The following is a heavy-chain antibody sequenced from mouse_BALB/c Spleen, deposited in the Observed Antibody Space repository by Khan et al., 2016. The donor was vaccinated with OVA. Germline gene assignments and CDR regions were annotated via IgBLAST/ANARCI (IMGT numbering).Heavy chain of an antibody. V-gene: IGHV14-3*02. CDR2: IDPANGNT. J-gene: IGHJ2*01. Sequence: VQLKQSGAELVKPGASVKLSCTASGFTITDTYMHWVKQRPEQGLEWIGRIDPANGNTKYDPKFQGKATITADTSPNAAYLQLSSLTSEDTADYYCARINAWGQGTTLTVSS. CDR3: ARINA. CDR1: GFTITDTY.